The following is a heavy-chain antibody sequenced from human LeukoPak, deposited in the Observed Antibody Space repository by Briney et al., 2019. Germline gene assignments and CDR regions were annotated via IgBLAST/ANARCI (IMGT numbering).Heavy chain of an antibody. J-gene: IGHJ4*02. D-gene: IGHD1-20*01. Sequence: GGSLRLSCAASGFTFSSYSMNWVRQAPGKGLEWVSYISSSSSTIYYADSVKGRFTISRDNAKNSLYLQMNSLRAEDTAVYYCARSNWNGALDYWGQGTLVTVSS. CDR3: ARSNWNGALDY. V-gene: IGHV3-48*04. CDR1: GFTFSSYS. CDR2: ISSSSSTI.